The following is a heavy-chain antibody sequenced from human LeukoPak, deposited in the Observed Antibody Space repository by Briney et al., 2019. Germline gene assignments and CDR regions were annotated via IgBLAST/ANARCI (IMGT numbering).Heavy chain of an antibody. D-gene: IGHD1-26*01. CDR3: ARVRVGATVDY. V-gene: IGHV4-38-2*02. J-gene: IGHJ4*02. Sequence: SSETLSLTCTVSGYSISSGYYWGWIRQPPGKGLEWIGSIYHSGSTYYNPSLKSRVTISVDTSKNQFSLKLSSVTAADTAVYYCARVRVGATVDYWGQGTLVTVSS. CDR1: GYSISSGYY. CDR2: IYHSGST.